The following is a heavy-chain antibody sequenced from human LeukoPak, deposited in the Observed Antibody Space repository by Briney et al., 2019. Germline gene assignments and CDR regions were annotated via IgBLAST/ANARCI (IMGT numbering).Heavy chain of an antibody. CDR2: IKQDESEK. J-gene: IGHJ4*02. V-gene: IGHV3-7*01. Sequence: GGSLRLSCVASGFTFSSYWMSWVRQAPGKGLEWVANIKQDESEKYYVDSVKGRFTISRDNAKNSLYLQMNSLRAEDTAVYYCARGTLNIPGEHGAFDYWGQGTLVTVSS. CDR1: GFTFSSYW. CDR3: ARGTLNIPGEHGAFDY. D-gene: IGHD1-14*01.